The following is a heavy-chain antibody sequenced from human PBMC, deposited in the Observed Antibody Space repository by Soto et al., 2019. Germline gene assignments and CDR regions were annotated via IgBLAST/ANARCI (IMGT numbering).Heavy chain of an antibody. CDR2: IIPIFGTA. Sequence: QVQLVQSGAEVKKPGSSVKVSSKASGGTFSSYAISWVRQAPGQGLEWMGGIIPIFGTANYAQKVQGRVTITEDESTSTAYLELSSRGSEATAVYYCARGSSLGVKDYWGQGTLVTVSS. CDR1: GGTFSSYA. CDR3: ARGSSLGVKDY. V-gene: IGHV1-69*12. D-gene: IGHD3-10*01. J-gene: IGHJ4*02.